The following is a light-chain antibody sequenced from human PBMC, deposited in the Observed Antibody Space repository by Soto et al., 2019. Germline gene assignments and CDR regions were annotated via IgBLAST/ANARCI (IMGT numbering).Light chain of an antibody. CDR3: LLYFSPDRYT. V-gene: IGKV3-20*01. Sequence: TVLTQSPGTLSVSPGERASLSCRASQSVTSSHLAWYQQKPGQAPRLLIYGASTRATGIPDRFSGSGSDTDFSLTIRRLDPEDFAMYYCLLYFSPDRYTFGPGTKVQIK. J-gene: IGKJ2*01. CDR1: QSVTSSH. CDR2: GAS.